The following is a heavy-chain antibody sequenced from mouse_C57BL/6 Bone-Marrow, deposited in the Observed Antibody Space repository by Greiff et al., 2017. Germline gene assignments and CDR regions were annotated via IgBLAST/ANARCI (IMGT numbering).Heavy chain of an antibody. Sequence: EVMLVESGGGLVKPGGSLKLSCAASGFTFSDYGMHWVRQAPEKGLEWVAYISSGSSTIYYADTVKGRFTISRDNAKNTLFLQMTSLRSEDTSMYYCAREIYPLYDYAMDYWGQGTSVTVSS. J-gene: IGHJ4*01. D-gene: IGHD1-1*01. CDR3: AREIYPLYDYAMDY. CDR1: GFTFSDYG. V-gene: IGHV5-17*01. CDR2: ISSGSSTI.